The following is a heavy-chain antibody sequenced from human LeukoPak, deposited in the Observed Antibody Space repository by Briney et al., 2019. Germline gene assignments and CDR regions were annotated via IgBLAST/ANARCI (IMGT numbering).Heavy chain of an antibody. V-gene: IGHV3-48*01. D-gene: IGHD3-22*01. J-gene: IGHJ4*02. Sequence: PGGSLRLSCAASGFTFNTYTMNWVRQAPGKGLEWVSYISGSSGIIDYADSVRGRFTISRDNAKNSLYLQMNSLRAEDTAVYYCARGSTYCEGSGQVPFDYWGQGTLVTVSS. CDR3: ARGSTYCEGSGQVPFDY. CDR1: GFTFNTYT. CDR2: ISGSSGII.